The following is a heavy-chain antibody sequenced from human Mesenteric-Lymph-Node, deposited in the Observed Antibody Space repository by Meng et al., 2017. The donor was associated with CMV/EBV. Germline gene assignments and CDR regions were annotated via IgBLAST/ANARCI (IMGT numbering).Heavy chain of an antibody. J-gene: IGHJ4*02. D-gene: IGHD5-24*01. V-gene: IGHV4-34*01. CDR1: VGSFSGYY. CDR3: ARGGLPGSKDY. CDR2: IYYSGSA. Sequence: LTCSVSVGSFSGYYWTWIRQPPGKGLEWIGEIYYSGSAKYNPSLESRVTISVGPSKNQFSLKLTSVTAADTAVYFCARGGLPGSKDYWGQGTLVTVSS.